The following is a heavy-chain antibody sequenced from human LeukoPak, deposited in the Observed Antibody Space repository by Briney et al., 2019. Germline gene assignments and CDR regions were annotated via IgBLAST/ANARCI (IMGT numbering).Heavy chain of an antibody. CDR3: TTGRFCSGGSCSSSFDF. J-gene: IGHJ4*02. CDR1: GYSFINYW. V-gene: IGHV5-51*01. Sequence: GESLKISCKGSGYSFINYWTGWVRQMPDKGLEWMGIIYPGNSDIRYSPSFQGQVTISVDKSINTAYLQWTSLKASDTAIYYCTTGRFCSGGSCSSSFDFWGQGTLLTVPS. D-gene: IGHD2-15*01. CDR2: IYPGNSDI.